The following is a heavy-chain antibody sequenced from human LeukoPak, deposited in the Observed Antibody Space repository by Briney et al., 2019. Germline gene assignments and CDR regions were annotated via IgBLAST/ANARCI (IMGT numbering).Heavy chain of an antibody. Sequence: PGGSLRLSCAASGFTFSSYAMSWVRQAPGKGLEWVSTISAGGGTTYYAGSVKGRFTISRDNSKNTLYLQMNSLGAEDTAIYYCAKSRVSGLRFLEWVYFNYWGQGTLVTVSS. V-gene: IGHV3-23*01. CDR3: AKSRVSGLRFLEWVYFNY. D-gene: IGHD3-3*01. J-gene: IGHJ4*02. CDR1: GFTFSSYA. CDR2: ISAGGGTT.